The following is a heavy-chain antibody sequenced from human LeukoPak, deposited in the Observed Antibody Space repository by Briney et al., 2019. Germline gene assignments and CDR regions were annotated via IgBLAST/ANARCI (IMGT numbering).Heavy chain of an antibody. CDR2: INPSGST. Sequence: SETLSLTCAAYGGSFSGYYWSWIRQPPGKGLEWIGEINPSGSTNYNPSLESRVTISVDTSKNQFSLKLSSVTAADTAVYYCARARMTTVKFFDYWGQGTLVTVSS. CDR3: ARARMTTVKFFDY. J-gene: IGHJ4*02. V-gene: IGHV4-34*01. CDR1: GGSFSGYY. D-gene: IGHD4-17*01.